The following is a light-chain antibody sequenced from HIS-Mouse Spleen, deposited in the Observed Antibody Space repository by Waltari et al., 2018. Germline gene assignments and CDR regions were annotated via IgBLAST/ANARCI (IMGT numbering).Light chain of an antibody. Sequence: EIVMTQSPATLSVSPGERATLSCRASQSVSSNLAWYQQKPGQAPRLLIYGASTRATGIPARFSGSGSGTDFTLTISSLQAEDVAVYYCQQYYTTPYTFGQGTKVEIK. V-gene: IGKV3-15*01. CDR1: QSVSSN. CDR3: QQYYTTPYT. CDR2: GAS. J-gene: IGKJ2*01.